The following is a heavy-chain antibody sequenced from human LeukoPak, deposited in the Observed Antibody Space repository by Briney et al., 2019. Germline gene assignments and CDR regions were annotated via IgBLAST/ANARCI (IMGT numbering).Heavy chain of an antibody. D-gene: IGHD3-10*01. Sequence: SETLSLTCTVSGGSISSYYWSWIRQPPGKGLEWIGYIYYSGSTNYNPSLKSRVTISEDTSKNQFSLKLNSVTAADTAVFYCAANSADYNTLGSSYKVWGQGTLVTVSS. CDR2: IYYSGST. J-gene: IGHJ4*02. CDR1: GGSISSYY. CDR3: AANSADYNTLGSSYKV. V-gene: IGHV4-59*08.